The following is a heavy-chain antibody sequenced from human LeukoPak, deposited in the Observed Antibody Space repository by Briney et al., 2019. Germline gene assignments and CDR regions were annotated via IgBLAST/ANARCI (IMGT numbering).Heavy chain of an antibody. CDR3: AKDGRGYETLLDY. CDR1: GFTFSSYG. Sequence: PGGSLRLSCAASGFTFSSYGMHWVRQAPGKGLEWVAFIRYDGSNKYYADSVKGRFTISRDNSKNTLYLQMNSLRAEDTAVYYCAKDGRGYETLLDYWGQGTLVTVSS. D-gene: IGHD5-12*01. J-gene: IGHJ4*02. CDR2: IRYDGSNK. V-gene: IGHV3-30*02.